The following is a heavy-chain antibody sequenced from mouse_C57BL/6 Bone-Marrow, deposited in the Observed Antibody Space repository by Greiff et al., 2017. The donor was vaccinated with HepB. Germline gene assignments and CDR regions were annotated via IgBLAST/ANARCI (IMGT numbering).Heavy chain of an antibody. CDR1: GYAFSSSW. V-gene: IGHV1-82*01. CDR2: IYPGDGDT. Sequence: VQLQQSGPELVKPGASVKISCKASGYAFSSSWMNWVKQRPGKGLEWIGRIYPGDGDTNYNGKFKGKATLTADKSSSTAYMQLSSLTSEDSAVYFCARSGDPYYYGSSYGYWGQGTTLTVSS. J-gene: IGHJ2*01. D-gene: IGHD1-1*01. CDR3: ARSGDPYYYGSSYGY.